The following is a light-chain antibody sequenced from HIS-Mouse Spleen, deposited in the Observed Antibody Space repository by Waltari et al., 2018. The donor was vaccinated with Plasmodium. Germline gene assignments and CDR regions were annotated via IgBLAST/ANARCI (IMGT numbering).Light chain of an antibody. CDR3: QQRSNWPPYT. Sequence: EIVLTQSPATLSLSTGGRATLPCRASQGVRSYLAWYQQKPGQAPSLLIYDASNRAPGIPASFSGSGSGTDVTPTISSLEPEDCAVYYGQQRSNWPPYTFGQGTKLEI. J-gene: IGKJ2*01. CDR2: DAS. V-gene: IGKV3-11*01. CDR1: QGVRSY.